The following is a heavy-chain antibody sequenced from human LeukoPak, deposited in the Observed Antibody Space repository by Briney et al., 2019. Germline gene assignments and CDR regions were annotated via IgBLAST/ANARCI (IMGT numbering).Heavy chain of an antibody. J-gene: IGHJ4*02. V-gene: IGHV3-30*02. D-gene: IGHD2-21*02. CDR2: IRYDGSNK. Sequence: GGSLRLSCAASGFTFSNYAMHWVRQAPGKGLEWVAFIRYDGSNKYYADSVKGRFTISRDNSKNTLYLQMNSLRAEDTAVYYCAKSYCGGDCYPSGDYWGQGTLVTVSS. CDR3: AKSYCGGDCYPSGDY. CDR1: GFTFSNYA.